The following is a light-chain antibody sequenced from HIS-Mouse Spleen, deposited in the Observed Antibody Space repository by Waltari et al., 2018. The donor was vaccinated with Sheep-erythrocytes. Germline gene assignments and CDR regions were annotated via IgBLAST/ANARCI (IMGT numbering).Light chain of an antibody. CDR1: SSDVGSYNL. CDR2: EGS. J-gene: IGLJ3*02. CDR3: CSYAGSSTPWV. Sequence: QSALTQPASVSGSPGQSITISCTGTSSDVGSYNLVSWYQQHPGKAPKLMTYEGSKRPSGVSNRFSGSKSGNPASLTISGLQAEDEADYYCCSYAGSSTPWVFGGGTKLTVL. V-gene: IGLV2-23*01.